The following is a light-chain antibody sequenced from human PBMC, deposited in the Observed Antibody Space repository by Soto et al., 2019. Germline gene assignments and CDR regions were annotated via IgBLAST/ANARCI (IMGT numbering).Light chain of an antibody. Sequence: NFMLTQPHSVSASPGKTVTFSCTRSSGSIASNYVQWYQQRPGSSPATVIYEDNRRPSGVPNRFSGSIDSSSNSASLTISGLKTEDEADYYCQSYDDNNLVIFGGGTKLTVL. CDR3: QSYDDNNLVI. CDR2: EDN. V-gene: IGLV6-57*01. CDR1: SGSIASNY. J-gene: IGLJ2*01.